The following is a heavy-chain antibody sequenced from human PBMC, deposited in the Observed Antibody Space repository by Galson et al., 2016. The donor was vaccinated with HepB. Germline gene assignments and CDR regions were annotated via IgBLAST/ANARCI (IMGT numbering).Heavy chain of an antibody. D-gene: IGHD4-11*01. V-gene: IGHV3-53*01. CDR2: IYGGVFT. CDR3: AHPRTPTTSYFDY. CDR1: GFTVSGNS. J-gene: IGHJ4*02. Sequence: SLRLSCAASGFTVSGNSMNWVRQAPGKGLEWVSLIYGGVFTYYADSVKGRFTISRDNSKNTLYLQMNSLRAEDTAVYFCAHPRTPTTSYFDYWGQGTLVTVSS.